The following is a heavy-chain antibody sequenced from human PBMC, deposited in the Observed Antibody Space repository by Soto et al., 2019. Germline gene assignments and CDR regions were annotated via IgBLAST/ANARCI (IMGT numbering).Heavy chain of an antibody. CDR3: ATDIVVVTAMYAFDI. CDR1: GYTLAELS. V-gene: IGHV1-24*01. CDR2: FDPEDGET. D-gene: IGHD2-21*02. Sequence: GASVKVSCKVSGYTLAELSMHWVRQAPGKGLEWMGGFDPEDGETIYAQKFQGRVTVTEDTSTDTAYMELSSLRSEDTAVYYCATDIVVVTAMYAFDIWGQGTMVTVSS. J-gene: IGHJ3*02.